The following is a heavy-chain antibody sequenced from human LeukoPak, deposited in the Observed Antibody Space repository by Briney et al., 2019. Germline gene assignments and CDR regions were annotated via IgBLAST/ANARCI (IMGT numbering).Heavy chain of an antibody. CDR3: ARGLVGRTGTDY. J-gene: IGHJ4*02. V-gene: IGHV1-8*03. CDR2: MNPNHTNT. Sequence: ASVKVSCKASGYTFTTYEINWVRQATGQGLEWLGWMNPNHTNTRYAQKFQGRITITGNISISTAYMELSSLRSEDTAVYYCARGLVGRTGTDYWGQGTLVTVSS. D-gene: IGHD1-26*01. CDR1: GYTFTTYE.